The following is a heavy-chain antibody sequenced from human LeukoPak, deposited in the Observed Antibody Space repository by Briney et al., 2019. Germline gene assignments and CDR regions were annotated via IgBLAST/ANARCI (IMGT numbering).Heavy chain of an antibody. J-gene: IGHJ4*02. V-gene: IGHV3-21*01. CDR3: ARDHIDFYDIVSGSHDY. CDR2: ISSSSSYT. CDR1: GFTFMNHA. D-gene: IGHD3-9*01. Sequence: GGSLRLSCAASGFTFMNHAMNWVRQAPGKGLEWVSSISSSSSYTYYADSVRGRFTISRDNARNTLYLQMSSLRAEDTAVYYCARDHIDFYDIVSGSHDYWGQGALVTVSS.